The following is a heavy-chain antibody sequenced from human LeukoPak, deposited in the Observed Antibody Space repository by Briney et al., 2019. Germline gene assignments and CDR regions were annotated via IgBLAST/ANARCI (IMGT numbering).Heavy chain of an antibody. CDR1: GYTFTSCY. CDR2: INPSGGST. Sequence: RASVKVSCKASGYTFTSCYMHWVRQAPGQGLEWMGIINPSGGSTSYAQKFQGRVTMTRDMSTSTDYMELSSLRSEDTAVYYCARDNSVEDTAWWFDPWGQGTLVTVSS. V-gene: IGHV1-46*01. CDR3: ARDNSVEDTAWWFDP. J-gene: IGHJ5*02. D-gene: IGHD4-23*01.